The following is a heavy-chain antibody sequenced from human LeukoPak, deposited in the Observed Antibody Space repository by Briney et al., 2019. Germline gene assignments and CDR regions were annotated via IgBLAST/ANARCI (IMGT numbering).Heavy chain of an antibody. CDR2: INTSGST. V-gene: IGHV4-61*02. J-gene: IGHJ5*02. CDR3: ARGRWTSSNNNWFDP. D-gene: IGHD2/OR15-2a*01. CDR1: GGSISSGSYY. Sequence: TSETLSLTCTVSGGSISSGSYYWSWIRQPAGKGLEWIGRINTSGSTNHNPSLKSRVTISIDTSKNQFSLKLSSVTAADTAVYYCARGRWTSSNNNWFDPWGQGTLVTVSS.